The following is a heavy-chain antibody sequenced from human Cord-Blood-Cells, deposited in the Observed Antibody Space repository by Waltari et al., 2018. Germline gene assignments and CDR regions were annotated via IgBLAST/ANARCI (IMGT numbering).Heavy chain of an antibody. Sequence: EVQLLESGGGLVQPGGSLRLSCAASGFTFSSHAMSWVRQAPGKGLEWVSAISGSGGRTYYADSVKGRFTISRDNSNNTLYLQMNSLRAEDTAVYYCAKPRRRTISSSFDYWGQGTLVTVSS. J-gene: IGHJ4*02. CDR3: AKPRRRTISSSFDY. CDR2: ISGSGGRT. CDR1: GFTFSSHA. D-gene: IGHD6-6*01. V-gene: IGHV3-23*01.